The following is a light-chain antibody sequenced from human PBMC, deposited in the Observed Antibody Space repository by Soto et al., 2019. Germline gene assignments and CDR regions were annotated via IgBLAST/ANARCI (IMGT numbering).Light chain of an antibody. Sequence: QSVLTQPTSASGTPGQRVTISCSGTTSNIGSNTVNWYQQLPGTAPKLLIYYNNQRPSGVPDRLSGSKSGTSASLAISGLQSEDEALYYCAAWDDSLEGMVFGGGTKLTVL. CDR2: YNN. CDR1: TSNIGSNT. CDR3: AAWDDSLEGMV. J-gene: IGLJ3*02. V-gene: IGLV1-44*01.